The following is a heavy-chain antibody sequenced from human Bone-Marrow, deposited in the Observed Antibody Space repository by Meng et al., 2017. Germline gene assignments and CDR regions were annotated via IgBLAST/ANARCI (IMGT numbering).Heavy chain of an antibody. CDR3: ARGAYCGGDRYSFIWFDP. CDR2: IDPKNGDT. Sequence: QVQLGAVGAEVATPGASVNVSSKPSVYHCPDDYIHWVRQASGQGLEWMGRIDPKNGDTHYAQKFQGRVTMTGDTSISTAYMDLSGLRSDETAVYYCARGAYCGGDRYSFIWFDPWGQGTLVTVSS. D-gene: IGHD2-21*02. V-gene: IGHV1-2*06. CDR1: VYHCPDDY. J-gene: IGHJ5*02.